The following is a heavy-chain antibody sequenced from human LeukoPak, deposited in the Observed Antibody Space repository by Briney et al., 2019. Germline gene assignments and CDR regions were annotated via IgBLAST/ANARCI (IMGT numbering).Heavy chain of an antibody. CDR3: ARIVGYYDSSGYYYYYYYMDV. J-gene: IGHJ6*03. V-gene: IGHV4-39*07. Sequence: SETLSLTCTVSGGSISSSSYYWGWIRQPPGKGLEWIGSIYYSGSTYYNPFLKSRVTISVDTSKNQFSLKLSSVTAADTAVYYCARIVGYYDSSGYYYYYYYMDVWGKGTTVTVSS. CDR2: IYYSGST. D-gene: IGHD3-22*01. CDR1: GGSISSSSYY.